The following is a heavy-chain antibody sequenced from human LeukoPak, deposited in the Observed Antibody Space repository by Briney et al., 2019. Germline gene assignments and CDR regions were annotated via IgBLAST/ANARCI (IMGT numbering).Heavy chain of an antibody. CDR1: GFTFSSYG. CDR3: AKESYYDSSGYYYP. D-gene: IGHD3-22*01. J-gene: IGHJ5*02. CDR2: IRYDGSNK. V-gene: IGHV3-30*02. Sequence: PGGSLRLSCAASGFTFSSYGMHWVRQAPGKGLEWVAFIRYDGSNKYYADSVKGRFTISRDNSKNTLYLQMNSLRAEDTAVYYCAKESYYDSSGYYYPWGQGTLVTVSS.